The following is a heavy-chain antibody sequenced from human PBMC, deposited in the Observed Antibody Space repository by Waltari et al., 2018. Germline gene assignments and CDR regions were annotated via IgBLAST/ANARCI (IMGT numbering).Heavy chain of an antibody. CDR2: INPNSGGT. V-gene: IGHV1-2*06. Sequence: QVQLVQSGAEVKKPGASVTVSCKASGYTFTGYYMPWVRQAPGQGLEWMGRINPNSGGTNYAQKFQGRVTMTRDTSISTAYMELSRLRSDDTAVYYCARDLLSYLGNWFDPWGQGTLVTVSS. CDR3: ARDLLSYLGNWFDP. J-gene: IGHJ5*02. CDR1: GYTFTGYY. D-gene: IGHD1-26*01.